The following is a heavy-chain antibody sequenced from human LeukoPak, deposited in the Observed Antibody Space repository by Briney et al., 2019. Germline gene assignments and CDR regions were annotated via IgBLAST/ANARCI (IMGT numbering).Heavy chain of an antibody. CDR1: GGSISSYY. V-gene: IGHV4-59*05. CDR2: IYYSGST. J-gene: IGHJ4*02. Sequence: SETLSLTCSVSGGSISSYYWSWIRQPPGKGLEWIGSIYYSGSTYYNPSLKSRVTISVDTSKNQFSLKLSSVTAADTAVYYCARLENAAGYSSSWPVDYWGQGTLVTVSS. CDR3: ARLENAAGYSSSWPVDY. D-gene: IGHD6-13*01.